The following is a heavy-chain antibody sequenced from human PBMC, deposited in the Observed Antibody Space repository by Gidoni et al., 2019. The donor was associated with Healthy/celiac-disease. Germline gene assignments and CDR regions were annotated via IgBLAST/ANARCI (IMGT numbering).Heavy chain of an antibody. J-gene: IGHJ4*02. CDR3: AKDGKGDYGDYLSY. V-gene: IGHV3-30*18. D-gene: IGHD4-17*01. Sequence: VQLVESVGGVVQPGRSLRLSCAAPGFTFSSYGMHWVRQAPGKGLEWVAVISYDGSNKYYADSVKGRFTISRDNSKNTLYLQMNSLRAEDTAVYYCAKDGKGDYGDYLSYWGQGTLVTVSS. CDR1: GFTFSSYG. CDR2: ISYDGSNK.